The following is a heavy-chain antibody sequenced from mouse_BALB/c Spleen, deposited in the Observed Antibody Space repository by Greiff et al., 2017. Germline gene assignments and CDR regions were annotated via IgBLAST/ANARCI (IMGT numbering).Heavy chain of an antibody. CDR1: GFNIKDTY. J-gene: IGHJ4*01. D-gene: IGHD2-4*01. Sequence: EVKLQESGAELVKPGASVKLSCTASGFNIKDTYMHWVKQRPEQGLEWIGRIDPANGNTKYDPKFQGKATITADTSSNTAYLQLSSLTSEDTAVYYCANYDYRYYAMDYWGQGTSVTVSS. CDR2: IDPANGNT. V-gene: IGHV14-3*02. CDR3: ANYDYRYYAMDY.